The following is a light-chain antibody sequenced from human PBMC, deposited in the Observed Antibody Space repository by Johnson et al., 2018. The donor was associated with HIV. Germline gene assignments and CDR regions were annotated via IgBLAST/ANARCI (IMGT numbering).Light chain of an antibody. CDR2: DNN. V-gene: IGLV1-51*01. Sequence: QSVLTQPPPLSAAPGQKVTISCSGSSSNIGNNYVSWYQQLPGTAPKLLICDNNNRPSGIPDRFSGSKSDTSATLAITGLQTGDEADYYCGTWDSSLSAYVFGTGTKGTVL. CDR3: GTWDSSLSAYV. J-gene: IGLJ1*01. CDR1: SSNIGNNY.